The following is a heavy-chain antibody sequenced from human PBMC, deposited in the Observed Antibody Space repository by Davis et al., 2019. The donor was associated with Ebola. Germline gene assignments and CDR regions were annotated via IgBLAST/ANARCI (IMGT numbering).Heavy chain of an antibody. Sequence: AASVKVSCKASGYTFTSYAMHWVRQAPGEGLEWVGWINGGNGDTKCSQKFQGRVTFTRDASASTAYMELSSLRSEDTAMYYCARDEDVWGQGTTVTVSS. J-gene: IGHJ6*02. CDR1: GYTFTSYA. V-gene: IGHV1-3*01. CDR2: INGGNGDT. CDR3: ARDEDV.